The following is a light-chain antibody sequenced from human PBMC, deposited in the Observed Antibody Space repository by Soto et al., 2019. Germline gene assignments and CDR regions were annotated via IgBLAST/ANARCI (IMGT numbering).Light chain of an antibody. J-gene: IGKJ4*01. Sequence: DIQMTQSPSTLSASVGDSFTITGRASQSISSWLAWYQQKPGKAPKLLIYDASSLESGVPSRFSGSGSGTEFTLTISSLQPEDFATYYCQQANSFLALTFGGGTKVDIK. CDR2: DAS. V-gene: IGKV1-5*01. CDR3: QQANSFLALT. CDR1: QSISSW.